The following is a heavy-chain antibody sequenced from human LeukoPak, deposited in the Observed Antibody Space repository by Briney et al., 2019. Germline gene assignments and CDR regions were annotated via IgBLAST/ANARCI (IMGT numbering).Heavy chain of an antibody. CDR2: ISSSGSTI. D-gene: IGHD3-10*01. CDR1: GFTFSSYE. V-gene: IGHV3-48*03. J-gene: IGHJ4*02. CDR3: ARWAVRGGFDY. Sequence: PGGSLRLSCAASGFTFSSYEMNWVRQAPGKGLEWVSYISSSGSTIYYADSVKGRFTISRDNAKNSLYLQMNSLRAEDTAVYYCARWAVRGGFDYWGQGTLVTVSS.